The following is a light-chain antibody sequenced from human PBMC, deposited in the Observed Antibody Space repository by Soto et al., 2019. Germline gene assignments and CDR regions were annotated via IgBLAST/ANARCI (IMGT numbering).Light chain of an antibody. Sequence: EIVMTQSPATLPVSPGERATLSCRASQSVSSNLAWYQQKPGQAPRLLIYGASTRATGIPARFSGSGSGTAFTLTISRLQSADFPVYYCQQYNNRPPSFGGGTKVPIK. V-gene: IGKV3D-15*01. J-gene: IGKJ4*01. CDR1: QSVSSN. CDR3: QQYNNRPPS. CDR2: GAS.